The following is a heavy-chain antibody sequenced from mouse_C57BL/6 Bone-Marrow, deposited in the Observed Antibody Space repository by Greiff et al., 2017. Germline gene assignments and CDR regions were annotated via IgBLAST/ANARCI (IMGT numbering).Heavy chain of an antibody. CDR2: IRNKANGYTT. V-gene: IGHV7-3*01. CDR1: GFTFTDYY. D-gene: IGHD2-2*01. CDR3: ARLDGYDADY. Sequence: EVKLEESGGGLVQPGGSLSLSCAASGFTFTDYYMSWVRQPPGKALEWLGFIRNKANGYTTEYSASVKGRFTISRDNSQSILYLQMNALRAEDSATYYCARLDGYDADYWGQGTTLTVSS. J-gene: IGHJ2*01.